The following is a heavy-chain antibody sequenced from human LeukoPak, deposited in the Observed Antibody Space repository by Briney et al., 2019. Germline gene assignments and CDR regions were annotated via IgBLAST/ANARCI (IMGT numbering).Heavy chain of an antibody. V-gene: IGHV1-8*01. CDR3: VRTPPNWGFDY. CDR2: MSPNSGDT. D-gene: IGHD7-27*01. CDR1: GYTFTSHD. Sequence: ASVKVSCKASGYTFTSHDINWVRQATGQGLEWMGWMSPNSGDTGYAQKFQGRITMTSDSSISTAYMELSSLRSEDTAIYYCVRTPPNWGFDYWGQGTLVTVSS. J-gene: IGHJ4*02.